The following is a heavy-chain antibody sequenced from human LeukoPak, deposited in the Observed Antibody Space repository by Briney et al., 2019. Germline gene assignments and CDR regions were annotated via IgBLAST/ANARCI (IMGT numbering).Heavy chain of an antibody. CDR1: GYTITGGYY. CDR3: AKVGYCNTVTCYGWFDP. J-gene: IGHJ5*02. D-gene: IGHD2/OR15-2a*01. CDR2: MYHSGST. Sequence: PSETLSLTCSVSGYTITGGYYWAWIRQPPGKALEWIGSMYHSGSTYLNPSLKSRVTISVDTSKNQFPLKLTSLTAADTAVYYCAKVGYCNTVTCYGWFDPWGQGTLVTVSS. V-gene: IGHV4-38-2*02.